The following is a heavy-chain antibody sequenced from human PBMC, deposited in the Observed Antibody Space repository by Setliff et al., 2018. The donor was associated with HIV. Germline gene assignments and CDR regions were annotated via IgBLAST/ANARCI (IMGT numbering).Heavy chain of an antibody. Sequence: PSETLSLTCTVSGGSISSHYWSWIRQPPGKGLEWIGSIYYNGITNYNPSLKSRVTVSVDTSKNQFSLKLSSATAADTAVYYCARAGYYGSTSYWEYFQHWGQGTLVTVSS. D-gene: IGHD3-22*01. CDR1: GGSISSHY. J-gene: IGHJ1*01. CDR2: IYYNGIT. V-gene: IGHV4-59*11. CDR3: ARAGYYGSTSYWEYFQH.